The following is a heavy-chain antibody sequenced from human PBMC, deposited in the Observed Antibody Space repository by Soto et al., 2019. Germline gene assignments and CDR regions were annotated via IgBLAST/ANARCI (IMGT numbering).Heavy chain of an antibody. CDR1: GYTFTSYD. J-gene: IGHJ5*02. D-gene: IGHD2-21*02. CDR2: MNPNSGNT. V-gene: IGHV1-8*01. CDR3: ARERRSYCGGDSSSGWFDP. Sequence: QVQLVQSGAEVKKPGTSVKVSCKASGYTFTSYDINWVRQATGQGLEWMGWMNPNSGNTGYAQKFQGRVTMTRNTSISTAYMELSSLRSEDTAVYYCARERRSYCGGDSSSGWFDPWGQGTLVTVSS.